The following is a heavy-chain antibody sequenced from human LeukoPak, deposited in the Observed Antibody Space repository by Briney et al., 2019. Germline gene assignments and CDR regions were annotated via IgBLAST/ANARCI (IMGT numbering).Heavy chain of an antibody. J-gene: IGHJ2*01. D-gene: IGHD6-13*01. V-gene: IGHV3-9*02. CDR2: ISWKSGSI. CDR1: GFTSDDYA. Sequence: GGSLRLSCVASGFTSDDYAMHWVRQAPGKGLEWVSGISWKSGSIGCADSVKGRFTISRDNAKNSLYLQMNSLRSEDTALYYCAKGGAEADNYWYFDLWGRGTLVTVSS. CDR3: AKGGAEADNYWYFDL.